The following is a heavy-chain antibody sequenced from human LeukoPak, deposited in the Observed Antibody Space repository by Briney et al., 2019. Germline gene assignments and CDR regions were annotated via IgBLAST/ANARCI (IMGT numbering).Heavy chain of an antibody. CDR1: GFTFSSYE. V-gene: IGHV3-48*03. J-gene: IGHJ6*03. CDR3: ARVAGSQHFYYYYYMDV. D-gene: IGHD2-15*01. CDR2: ISSSGSTI. Sequence: GGSLRLSCAASGFTFSSYEMNWVRQAPGKGLEWVSYISSSGSTIYYADSVKGRFTISRDNAKNSLYLQMNSLRAEDTAVYYCARVAGSQHFYYYYYMDVWGKGTTVTISS.